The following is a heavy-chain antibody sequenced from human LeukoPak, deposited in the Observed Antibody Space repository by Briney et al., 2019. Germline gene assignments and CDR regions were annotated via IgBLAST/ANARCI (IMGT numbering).Heavy chain of an antibody. CDR2: IYNSGRT. Sequence: PSETLSLTCTVSGGSISSGGNFWTWIRQHPGKGLECIGYIYNSGRTYYNPSLKSRVTISLDTSKNQFSLKLSSVTAADTAVYYCAREGGYVERTLDSWGQGTLVTVSP. V-gene: IGHV4-31*03. CDR3: AREGGYVERTLDS. D-gene: IGHD3-10*02. J-gene: IGHJ4*02. CDR1: GGSISSGGNF.